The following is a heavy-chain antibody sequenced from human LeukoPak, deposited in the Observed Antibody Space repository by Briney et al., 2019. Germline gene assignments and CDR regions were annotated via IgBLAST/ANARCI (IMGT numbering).Heavy chain of an antibody. V-gene: IGHV4-34*01. Sequence: SETLSLTCAVYGGSFSGYYWSWIRQPPGKGLEWIGEINHSGSANYNPSLKSRVTISVDTSKNQFSLKLSSVTAADTAVYYCARKWVRYCSGGSCPHFDYWGQGTLVTVSS. J-gene: IGHJ4*02. CDR2: INHSGSA. D-gene: IGHD2-15*01. CDR1: GGSFSGYY. CDR3: ARKWVRYCSGGSCPHFDY.